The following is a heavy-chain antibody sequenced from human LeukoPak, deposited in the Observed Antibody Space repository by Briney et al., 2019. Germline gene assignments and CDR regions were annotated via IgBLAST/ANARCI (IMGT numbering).Heavy chain of an antibody. CDR2: INARGDT. Sequence: PSETLSLTCAVYGWSFNDYYWNWIRQPPGKGLEWIGEINARGDTNYNPSLKSRVTISVDTSKKQFSLRLTSMIAADTALYYCARGQVPGARRYNWFDPWGQGTLVTVSS. D-gene: IGHD2-2*01. J-gene: IGHJ5*02. CDR3: ARGQVPGARRYNWFDP. V-gene: IGHV4-34*01. CDR1: GWSFNDYY.